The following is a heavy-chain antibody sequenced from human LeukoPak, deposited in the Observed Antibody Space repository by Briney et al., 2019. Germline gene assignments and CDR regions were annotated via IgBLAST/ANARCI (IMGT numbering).Heavy chain of an antibody. Sequence: AGGSLRLSCAASGFTFSSYSMNWVRQAPGKELEWVSSISSSSSYIYYADSVKGRFTISRDNAKNSLYLQMNSLRAEDTAVYYCARDWGIVGTNYFDYWGQGTLVTVSS. V-gene: IGHV3-21*01. CDR1: GFTFSSYS. CDR3: ARDWGIVGTNYFDY. CDR2: ISSSSSYI. D-gene: IGHD1-26*01. J-gene: IGHJ4*02.